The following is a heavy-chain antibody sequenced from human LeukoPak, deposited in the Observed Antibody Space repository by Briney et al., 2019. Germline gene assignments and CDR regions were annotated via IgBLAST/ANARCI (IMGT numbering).Heavy chain of an antibody. D-gene: IGHD3-3*01. CDR3: ARGSYDFWSGFFFDY. CDR2: ISSSGSTI. Sequence: GGSLRLSCAASGFTFSDYYMSWIRQAPGEGLEWVSYISSSGSTIYYADSVKGRFTISRDNAKNSLYLQMNSLRAEDTAVYYCARGSYDFWSGFFFDYWGQGTLVTLSS. CDR1: GFTFSDYY. J-gene: IGHJ4*02. V-gene: IGHV3-11*01.